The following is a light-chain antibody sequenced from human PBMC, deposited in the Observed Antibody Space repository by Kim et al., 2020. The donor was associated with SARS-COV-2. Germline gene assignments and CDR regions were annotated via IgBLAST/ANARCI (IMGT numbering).Light chain of an antibody. CDR3: QVWDSSSDHPVV. J-gene: IGLJ2*01. CDR2: YDS. Sequence: SYELTQPPSVSVAPGKTARITCGGNNIGSKSVHWYQQKPGQAPVLVIYYDSDRPSGIPERFSGSNSGNTATLTISRVEAGYEADYYCQVWDSSSDHPVVF. V-gene: IGLV3-21*04. CDR1: NIGSKS.